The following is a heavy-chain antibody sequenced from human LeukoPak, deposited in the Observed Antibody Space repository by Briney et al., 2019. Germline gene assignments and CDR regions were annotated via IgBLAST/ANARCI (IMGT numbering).Heavy chain of an antibody. Sequence: PGGSLRLPCAASGFTFSSYDMHWVRQATGKGLEWVSAIGTAGDTYYPGSVKGRFTISRENAKNSLYLQMNSLRAGDTAVYYCAKGAKDDSSGYPLNWGQGTLVTVSS. D-gene: IGHD3-22*01. J-gene: IGHJ4*02. V-gene: IGHV3-13*01. CDR2: IGTAGDT. CDR1: GFTFSSYD. CDR3: AKGAKDDSSGYPLN.